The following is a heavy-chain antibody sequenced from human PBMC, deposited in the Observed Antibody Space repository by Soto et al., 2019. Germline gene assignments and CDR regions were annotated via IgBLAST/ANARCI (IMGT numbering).Heavy chain of an antibody. CDR2: ISAYNGNT. Sequence: ASVKVSCKASGYTFTSYGISWVRQAPGQGLEWMGWISAYNGNTNYAQKLQGRVTMTTDTSTSTAYMELRSLRSDDTVVYYCARDRTTVGASAFDICGQGTMVTVSS. D-gene: IGHD4-17*01. V-gene: IGHV1-18*04. CDR3: ARDRTTVGASAFDI. CDR1: GYTFTSYG. J-gene: IGHJ3*02.